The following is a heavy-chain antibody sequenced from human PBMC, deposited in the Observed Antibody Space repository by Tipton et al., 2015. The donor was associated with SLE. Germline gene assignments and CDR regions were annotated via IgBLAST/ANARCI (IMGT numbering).Heavy chain of an antibody. CDR3: ARSPRGSLLRGRFDY. Sequence: LRLSCAASGFTFSSYEMNWVRQPPGKGLEWIGEIHHSGSTNYNPSLKSRLTISVDTSKNQFSLKLSSVTAADTAVYYCARSPRGSLLRGRFDYWGQGTLVTVSS. CDR2: IHHSGST. V-gene: IGHV4-34*01. J-gene: IGHJ4*02. CDR1: GFTFSSYE. D-gene: IGHD3-10*01.